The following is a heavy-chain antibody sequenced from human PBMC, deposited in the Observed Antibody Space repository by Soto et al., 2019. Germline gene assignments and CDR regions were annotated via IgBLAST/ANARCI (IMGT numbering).Heavy chain of an antibody. V-gene: IGHV1-46*01. J-gene: IGHJ4*02. CDR1: GYTFTIYY. CDR3: ARILLPYQSLWGGLDY. Sequence: ASVKVSCKASGYTFTIYYMHWVRQAPGQGLEWLGIINPGGGSTNYAQKFQDRVTMTRDTSTSTVYMELSSLRSEDTAVYYCARILLPYQSLWGGLDYWGQGTLVTVSS. CDR2: INPGGGST. D-gene: IGHD1-26*01.